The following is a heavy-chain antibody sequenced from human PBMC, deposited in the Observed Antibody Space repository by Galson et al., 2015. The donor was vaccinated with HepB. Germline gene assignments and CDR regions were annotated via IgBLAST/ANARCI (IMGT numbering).Heavy chain of an antibody. CDR2: IQSDGGST. J-gene: IGHJ4*02. D-gene: IGHD1-1*01. CDR1: GFALSSYW. Sequence: SLRLSCAASGFALSSYWMHWVRQAPGKGLVWVSRIQSDGGSTTYADSVKGRFTISRDNAKNTLYLQMNSLSAEDTAVYYCARGQSYAGNCIGYWGQGTLVTVSS. CDR3: ARGQSYAGNCIGY. V-gene: IGHV3-74*01.